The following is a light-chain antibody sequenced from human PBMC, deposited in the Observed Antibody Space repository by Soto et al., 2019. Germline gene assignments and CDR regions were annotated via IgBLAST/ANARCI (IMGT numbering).Light chain of an antibody. CDR3: CSYAVNSGV. CDR1: SSDVGSYNF. Sequence: QSALTQPASVSGAPGQSIIISCTGTSSDVGSYNFVSWYQQHPGKAPKLMIYEVSKRPSGVSNRVSGSKSGNTASLTISGLQPEDEAYYDCCSYAVNSGVFGGGTKLTVL. V-gene: IGLV2-23*02. CDR2: EVS. J-gene: IGLJ3*02.